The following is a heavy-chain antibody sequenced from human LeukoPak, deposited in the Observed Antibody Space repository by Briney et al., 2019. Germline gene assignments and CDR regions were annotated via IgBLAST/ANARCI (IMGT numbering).Heavy chain of an antibody. V-gene: IGHV1-46*01. Sequence: ASVKVSCKSSGYTFTSYYMHWVRQTPGQGLEWMGIINPSGGNTGYAKKFQGRVTMTRDTSTSTVYMELSSLRSDDTAVYYCARGHCSGGGCLNWFDPWGQGTLVTVS. D-gene: IGHD2-15*01. J-gene: IGHJ5*02. CDR3: ARGHCSGGGCLNWFDP. CDR1: GYTFTSYY. CDR2: INPSGGNT.